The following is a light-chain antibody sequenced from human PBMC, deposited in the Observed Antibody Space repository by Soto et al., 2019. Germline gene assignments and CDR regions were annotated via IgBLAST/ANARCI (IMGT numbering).Light chain of an antibody. Sequence: EIVLTHSPGTLSLSPVEKATLSFSSSQSVGDTFLSWYQQKPGLAPRLLIYGVSNRATGIPDRFSGSGSGTDFILTISRLEPEDFALYYCGQFVSSPPRTFGQGTKVDIK. J-gene: IGKJ1*01. CDR2: GVS. CDR1: QSVGDTF. V-gene: IGKV3-20*01. CDR3: GQFVSSPPRT.